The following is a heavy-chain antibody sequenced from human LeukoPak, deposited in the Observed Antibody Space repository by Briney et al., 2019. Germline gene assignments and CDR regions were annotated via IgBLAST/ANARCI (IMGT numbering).Heavy chain of an antibody. CDR3: ARDKGRTHNWFDP. CDR1: GYSFNTYY. Sequence: ASVKVSCKASGYSFNTYYMNWVRQAPGQGLEWMGWISAYNGNTNYAQKLQGRVTMTTDTSTSTAYMELRSLRSDDTAVYYCARDKGRTHNWFDPWGQGTLVTVSS. J-gene: IGHJ5*02. CDR2: ISAYNGNT. V-gene: IGHV1-18*01.